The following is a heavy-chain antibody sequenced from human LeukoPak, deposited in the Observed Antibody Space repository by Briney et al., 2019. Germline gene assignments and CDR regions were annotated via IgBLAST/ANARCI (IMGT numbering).Heavy chain of an antibody. CDR3: ARDKGSSPYSYYYYYGMDV. CDR2: IIPILGIA. V-gene: IGHV1-69*04. Sequence: GGSLRLSCAASGGTFSSYAISWVRQAPGQGLEWMGRIIPILGIANYAQKFQGRVTITADKSTSTAYMELSSLRSEDTAVYYCARDKGSSPYSYYYYYGMDVWGQGTTVTVSS. CDR1: GGTFSSYA. D-gene: IGHD6-13*01. J-gene: IGHJ6*02.